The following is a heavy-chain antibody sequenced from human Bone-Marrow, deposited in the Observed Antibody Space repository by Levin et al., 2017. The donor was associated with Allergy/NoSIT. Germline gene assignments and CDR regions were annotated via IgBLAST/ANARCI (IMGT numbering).Heavy chain of an antibody. CDR3: ARHRSYFDHTDAFDI. CDR1: GYTFIHYW. V-gene: IGHV5-51*01. J-gene: IGHJ3*02. D-gene: IGHD3-22*01. CDR2: IYPDDSDT. Sequence: PGGSLRLSCEGSGYTFIHYWIGWVRQMPGKGLEWMGIIYPDDSDTKYNPSFQGQFTISVDKSISTAYLQWSSLRASDSAMYYCARHRSYFDHTDAFDIWGQGTMVTVSS.